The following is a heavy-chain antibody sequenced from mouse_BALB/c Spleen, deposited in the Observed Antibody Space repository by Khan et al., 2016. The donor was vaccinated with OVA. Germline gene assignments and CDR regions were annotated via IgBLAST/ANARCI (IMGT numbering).Heavy chain of an antibody. V-gene: IGHV1S135*01. CDR2: IDPFSGGT. CDR1: GYPFTSYY. J-gene: IGHJ3*01. D-gene: IGHD2-2*01. CDR3: TRHGYVAWFTY. Sequence: VQLKESGPELMKPGASVKISCKASGYPFTSYYIHWVIQSHGKSLEWIGYIDPFSGGTTYNQKFKGKATLTVDKSSNTAYIHLINLTSEDSAVYYCTRHGYVAWFTYWGQGTLVTVPA.